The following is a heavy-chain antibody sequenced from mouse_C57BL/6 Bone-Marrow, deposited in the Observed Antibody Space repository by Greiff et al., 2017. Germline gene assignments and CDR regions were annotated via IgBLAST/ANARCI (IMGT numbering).Heavy chain of an antibody. CDR3: ATDIWYFDV. V-gene: IGHV1-55*01. Sequence: QVQLQQPGAELVKPGASVTMSCKASGYTFTSYWITWVKQRPGQGLEWIGDIYPGSGSTNYNEKFTSKATLTVYTSSNTAYMQLSSLTSEDSAVYYCATDIWYFDVWGTGTTVTVSS. J-gene: IGHJ1*03. CDR2: IYPGSGST. CDR1: GYTFTSYW. D-gene: IGHD1-3*01.